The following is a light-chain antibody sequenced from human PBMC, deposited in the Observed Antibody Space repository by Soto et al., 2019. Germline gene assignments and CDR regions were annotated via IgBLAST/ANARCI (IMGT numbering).Light chain of an antibody. J-gene: IGLJ3*02. CDR2: SDN. Sequence: QSVLTQPPSASGTPGQRVTISCSGSSSNIGSNTVNWYHHLPGTAPKLLIYSDNQRPSGVPDRFSASKSGTSASLAISGLQSEDEAHYYCAACDDSLDGPVLFGGGTKLTVL. V-gene: IGLV1-44*01. CDR1: SSNIGSNT. CDR3: AACDDSLDGPVL.